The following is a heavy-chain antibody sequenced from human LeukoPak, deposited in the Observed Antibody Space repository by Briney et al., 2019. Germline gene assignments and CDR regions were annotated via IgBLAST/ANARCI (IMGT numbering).Heavy chain of an antibody. Sequence: GGSLRLSCAASGFTFSSYSMNWVRQAPGKGLEWVSSISSSSSYIYYADSVKGRFTISRDNAKNSLYLQMNSLRAEDTAVYYCARDLLTEDSSGYYYYYYYYMDGWGKGTTVTVSS. CDR3: ARDLLTEDSSGYYYYYYYYMDG. V-gene: IGHV3-21*01. D-gene: IGHD3-22*01. CDR1: GFTFSSYS. CDR2: ISSSSSYI. J-gene: IGHJ6*03.